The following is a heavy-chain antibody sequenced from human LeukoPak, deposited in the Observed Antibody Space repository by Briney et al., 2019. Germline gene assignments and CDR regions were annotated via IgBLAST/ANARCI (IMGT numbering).Heavy chain of an antibody. J-gene: IGHJ4*02. CDR3: ARATDGVDY. V-gene: IGHV4-59*01. D-gene: IGHD3-10*01. CDR2: IYYSGST. Sequence: SETLSLTRTVSGGSISSYYWSWIRQPPGKGLEWIGYIYYSGSTNYNPSLKSRVTISVDTSKNQFSLKLSSVTAADTAVYYCARATDGVDYWGQGTPVTVSS. CDR1: GGSISSYY.